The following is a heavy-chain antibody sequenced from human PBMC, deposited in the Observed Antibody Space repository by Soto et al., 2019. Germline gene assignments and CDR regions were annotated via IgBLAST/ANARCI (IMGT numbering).Heavy chain of an antibody. CDR1: GGTFSSYA. D-gene: IGHD7-27*01. CDR3: ARRGITNWGIHYYYGMDV. Sequence: SVKVSCKASGGTFSSYAISWVRQAPGQGLEWMGGIIPIFGTANYAQKFQGRVTITADESTSTAYMELSSLRSEDTAVYYCARRGITNWGIHYYYGMDVWGQGTTVTVSS. V-gene: IGHV1-69*13. CDR2: IIPIFGTA. J-gene: IGHJ6*02.